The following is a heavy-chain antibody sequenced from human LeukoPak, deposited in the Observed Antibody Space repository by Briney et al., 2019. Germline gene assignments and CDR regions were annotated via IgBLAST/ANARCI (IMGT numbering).Heavy chain of an antibody. D-gene: IGHD6-13*01. CDR3: ARRGITYSTSSFDS. CDR2: IYYTGST. V-gene: IGHV4-39*01. J-gene: IGHJ4*02. CDR1: VGSISGGKDF. Sequence: SETLSLTCAVSVGSISGGKDFWGWIRQSPGKGLEWIGSIYYTGSTYYNPSLKSRVTISVDTSKSEFSLMVHSVTAADTAMYCCARRGITYSTSSFDSWGQGTLVTVAS.